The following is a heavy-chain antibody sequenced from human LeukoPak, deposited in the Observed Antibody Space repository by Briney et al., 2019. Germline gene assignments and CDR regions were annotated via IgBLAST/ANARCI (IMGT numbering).Heavy chain of an antibody. V-gene: IGHV3-23*01. CDR1: GFTFSSYA. CDR2: ISGSGGST. CDR3: AGRDMVRGAPFPDVG. D-gene: IGHD3-10*01. J-gene: IGHJ4*02. Sequence: GGSLRLSCAASGFTFSSYAMSWVRQAPGKGLEWVSAISGSGGSTYYADSVKGRFTISRDNSKNTLYLQMNSLRAEDTAVYYCAGRDMVRGAPFPDVGWGQGTLVTVSS.